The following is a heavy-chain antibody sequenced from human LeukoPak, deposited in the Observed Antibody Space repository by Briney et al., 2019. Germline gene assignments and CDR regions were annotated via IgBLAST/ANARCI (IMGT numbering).Heavy chain of an antibody. CDR2: IYYSGST. CDR1: GGSISSSSYY. V-gene: IGHV4-39*07. CDR3: ASLKLGMVGY. D-gene: IGHD7-27*01. J-gene: IGHJ4*02. Sequence: NTSETLSLTCTVSGGSISSSSYYWGWIRQPPGKGLEWIGSIYYSGSTYYNPSLKSRVTISVDTSKNQFSLKLSSVTAADTAVYYCASLKLGMVGYWGQGTLVTVSS.